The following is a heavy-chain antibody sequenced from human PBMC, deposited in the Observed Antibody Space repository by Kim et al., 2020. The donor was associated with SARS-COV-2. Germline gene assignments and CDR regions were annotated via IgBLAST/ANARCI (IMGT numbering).Heavy chain of an antibody. D-gene: IGHD6-19*01. CDR3: ARAKYSSGWS. CDR2: ST. J-gene: IGHJ5*02. V-gene: IGHV4-59*01. Sequence: STNYNPSLTSRVTISVDTSKNQFSLKLSSVTAADTAVYYCARAKYSSGWSWGQGTLVTVSS.